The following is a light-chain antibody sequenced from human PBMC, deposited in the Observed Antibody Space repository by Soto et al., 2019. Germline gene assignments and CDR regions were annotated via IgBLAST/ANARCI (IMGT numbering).Light chain of an antibody. J-gene: IGLJ2*01. CDR2: DNN. CDR1: SSNIGNNY. CDR3: DTWDSSLSAVV. Sequence: QSVLTQPPSVSAAPGQKVTISCSGSSSNIGNNYVSWCQQFPGTAPKLLIYDNNKRPSGIPDRFSGSKSGTSATLGITGLQTGDEAEYYCDTWDSSLSAVVFGGGTKLTVL. V-gene: IGLV1-51*01.